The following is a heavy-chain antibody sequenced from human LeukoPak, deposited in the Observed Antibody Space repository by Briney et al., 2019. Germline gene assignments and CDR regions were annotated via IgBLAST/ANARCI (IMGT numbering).Heavy chain of an antibody. CDR1: GYTFTGYY. J-gene: IGHJ4*02. V-gene: IGHV1-2*02. CDR3: ARARRGWLRFDNFDY. Sequence: ASVKVSCKASGYTFTGYYMHWVRQAPGQGLEWMGWINPNSGGTNYAQKFQGRVTMTRDTSISTAYMELSRLRSDDTAVYYCARARRGWLRFDNFDYWGQGTLVTVSS. D-gene: IGHD5-12*01. CDR2: INPNSGGT.